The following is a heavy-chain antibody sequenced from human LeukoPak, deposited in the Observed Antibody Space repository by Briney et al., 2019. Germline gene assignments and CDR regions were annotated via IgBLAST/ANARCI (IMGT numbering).Heavy chain of an antibody. CDR2: ISSSGTPI. V-gene: IGHV3-48*03. CDR1: GFTFSSYE. CDR3: AGEKTACGGDCYDS. Sequence: PGGSLRLSCAASGFTFSSYEMNWVRQAPGKGLEWVSYISSSGTPIHYADSVKGRFTISRDNAKNSLFLQMNSLRAEDTAVYYCAGEKTACGGDCYDSWGQGTLVTVSS. D-gene: IGHD2-21*01. J-gene: IGHJ4*02.